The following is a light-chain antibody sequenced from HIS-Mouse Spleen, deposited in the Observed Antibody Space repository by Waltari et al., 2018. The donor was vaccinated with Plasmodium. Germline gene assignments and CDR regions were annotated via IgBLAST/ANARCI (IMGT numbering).Light chain of an antibody. V-gene: IGLV3-10*01. CDR2: EDS. Sequence: SYELTQPPSVSVSPGQQAMITCSGDALPKKSAYWYQQKSGQAPVLVIYEDSKRPSGIPERFSGSSSGTMATLTISGAQVEDEADYYCYSTDSSGNHRVFGGGTKLTVL. CDR1: ALPKKS. CDR3: YSTDSSGNHRV. J-gene: IGLJ3*02.